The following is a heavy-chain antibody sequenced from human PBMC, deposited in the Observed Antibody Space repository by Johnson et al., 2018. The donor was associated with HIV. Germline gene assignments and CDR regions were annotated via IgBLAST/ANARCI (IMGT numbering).Heavy chain of an antibody. J-gene: IGHJ3*02. CDR1: GFTFSSYG. V-gene: IGHV3-30*02. Sequence: QVQLVESGGGVVQPGGSLRLSCAASGFTFSSYGMHWVRQAPGKGLEWVAFIRYDGSNKYYADSVKGRFTISRDNSKNTLYLQMNSLRAEDTAVYDCAKVGIGPGDAFDIWGQGTMVTVSS. CDR2: IRYDGSNK. CDR3: AKVGIGPGDAFDI. D-gene: IGHD6-13*01.